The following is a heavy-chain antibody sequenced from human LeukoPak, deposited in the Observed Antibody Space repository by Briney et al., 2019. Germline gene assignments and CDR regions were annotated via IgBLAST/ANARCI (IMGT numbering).Heavy chain of an antibody. V-gene: IGHV4-59*04. CDR2: IYDSGTT. Sequence: SETLSLTCTVSGGSISSYYWSWIRQPPGKGLEWIGYIYDSGTTHYNPSLKSRVTISGDTSKNQFSLKLNSVTAADTAIYYCATHRRSGSGGSENAFEIWGQGTMVTVSS. D-gene: IGHD5-12*01. J-gene: IGHJ3*02. CDR1: GGSISSYY. CDR3: ATHRRSGSGGSENAFEI.